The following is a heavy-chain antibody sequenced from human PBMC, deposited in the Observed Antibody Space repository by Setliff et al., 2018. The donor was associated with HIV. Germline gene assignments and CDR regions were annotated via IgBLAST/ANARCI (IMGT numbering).Heavy chain of an antibody. V-gene: IGHV1-2*02. J-gene: IGHJ4*02. CDR3: ARRVPPIPSGDLDY. CDR1: GHTFTDYY. Sequence: GASVKVSCKASGHTFTDYYIHWVRQAPGQGLEWMGWINPNSSDTNYAQKFQGRVTMTRDTSISTAYMDLSRLRSDDTAVYYCARRVPPIPSGDLDYWGQGTLVTVSS. CDR2: INPNSSDT. D-gene: IGHD4-17*01.